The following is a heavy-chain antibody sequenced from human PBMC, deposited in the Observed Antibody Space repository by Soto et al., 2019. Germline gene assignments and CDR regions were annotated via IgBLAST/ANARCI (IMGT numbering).Heavy chain of an antibody. J-gene: IGHJ6*02. V-gene: IGHV3-30-3*01. CDR3: ARGVVPAAWGGYYGMDV. Sequence: GGSLRLSCAASGFTFSSYVMHWVRQAPGKGLEWVAVISYDGSNKYYADSVKGRFTISRDNSKNTLYLQMNSLRAEDTAVYYCARGVVPAAWGGYYGMDVWGQGTTVTVSS. CDR2: ISYDGSNK. CDR1: GFTFSSYV. D-gene: IGHD2-2*01.